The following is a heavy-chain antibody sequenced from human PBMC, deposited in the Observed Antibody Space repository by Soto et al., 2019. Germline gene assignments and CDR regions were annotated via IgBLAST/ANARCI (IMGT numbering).Heavy chain of an antibody. CDR2: ILCDGNKT. CDR1: GFIFSDYA. D-gene: IGHD3-10*01. CDR3: AKDSSGSGSLDY. V-gene: IGHV3-30*18. J-gene: IGHJ4*02. Sequence: GGSLRLSCSASGFIFSDYAMHWVRQAPGKGMEWVSVILCDGNKTYYADSVKGRFTISRDNSKNTLYLQMNSLRAEDTAVYYCAKDSSGSGSLDYWGQGTLVTVSS.